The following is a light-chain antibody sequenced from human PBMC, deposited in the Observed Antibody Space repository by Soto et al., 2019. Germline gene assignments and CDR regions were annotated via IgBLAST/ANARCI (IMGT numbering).Light chain of an antibody. CDR2: WAS. Sequence: DIVMTQSPDSLAVSLGERATINCKSSRSVLYSSNNNNYLSRYQQKPGQPPKLLLYWASTRESGVPDRFSGSGSGTDFTLTISSLQAEDVAVYYCQQYYSKPLTFGGGTKVEIK. J-gene: IGKJ4*01. CDR1: RSVLYSSNNNNY. V-gene: IGKV4-1*01. CDR3: QQYYSKPLT.